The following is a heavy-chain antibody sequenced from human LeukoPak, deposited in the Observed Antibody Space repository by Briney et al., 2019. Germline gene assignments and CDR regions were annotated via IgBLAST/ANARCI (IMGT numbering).Heavy chain of an antibody. V-gene: IGHV3-20*04. Sequence: GGSLRLSCAASGFTFDDYGMSWVRQAPGKGLEWVSGINWNGGSTGYADSVKGRSTISRDNAKNSLYLQMDSLRAEDTALYYCARVGPMVVVRAAIYDAFDIWGQGTMVTVSS. CDR3: ARVGPMVVVRAAIYDAFDI. CDR2: INWNGGST. J-gene: IGHJ3*02. CDR1: GFTFDDYG. D-gene: IGHD2-2*01.